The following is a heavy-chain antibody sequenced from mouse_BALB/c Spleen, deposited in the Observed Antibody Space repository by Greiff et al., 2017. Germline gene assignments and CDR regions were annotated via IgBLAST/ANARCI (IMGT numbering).Heavy chain of an antibody. CDR3: ARGGDYYGYAGAMDY. J-gene: IGHJ4*01. Sequence: EVMLVESGGGLVQPGGSLKLSCAASGFTFSSYTMSWVRQTPEKRLEWVAYISNGGGSTYYPDSVKGRFTISRDNARNILYLQMSSLRSEDTAMYYCARGGDYYGYAGAMDYWGQGTSVTVSS. V-gene: IGHV5-12-2*01. CDR1: GFTFSSYT. D-gene: IGHD1-2*01. CDR2: ISNGGGST.